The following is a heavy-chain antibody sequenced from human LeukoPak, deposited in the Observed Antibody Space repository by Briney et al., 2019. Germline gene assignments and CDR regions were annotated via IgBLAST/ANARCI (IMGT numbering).Heavy chain of an antibody. CDR3: AKAANYDILTGYYLDY. V-gene: IGHV3-23*01. D-gene: IGHD3-9*01. CDR2: ITGGGDTT. J-gene: IGHJ4*02. Sequence: GGSLRLSCAASGFTFSSYAMTWVRQAPGKGLEWVSAITGGGDTTYYADSVKGRFTISRDNSKNTLYLQMNNLRAEDTAIYYCAKAANYDILTGYYLDYWGQGTLVTVSS. CDR1: GFTFSSYA.